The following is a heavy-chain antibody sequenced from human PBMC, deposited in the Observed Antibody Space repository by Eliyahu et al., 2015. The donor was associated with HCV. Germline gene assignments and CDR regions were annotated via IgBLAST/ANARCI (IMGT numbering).Heavy chain of an antibody. J-gene: IGHJ4*02. CDR1: GFTFSSYW. CDR2: IKQDGSEK. Sequence: EVQLVESGGGLVQPGGSLRLSCAASGFTFSSYWMSWVRQAPGKGLEWVANIKQDGSEKYYVDSVKGRFTISRDNAKNSLYLQMNSLRAEDTAVYYCARDLKWFGARGLDYWGQGTLVTVSS. CDR3: ARDLKWFGARGLDY. V-gene: IGHV3-7*04. D-gene: IGHD3-10*01.